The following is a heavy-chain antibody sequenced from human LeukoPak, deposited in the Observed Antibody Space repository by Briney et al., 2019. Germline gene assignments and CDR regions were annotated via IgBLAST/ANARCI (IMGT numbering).Heavy chain of an antibody. V-gene: IGHV4-61*01. J-gene: IGHJ4*02. Sequence: PSETLSLTCTDSGGSVSSGSYYWSWIRQPPGKGLEWIGYIYYSGSTNYNPSLKSRVTISVDTSKNQFSLKLSSVTAADTAVYYCARDFYGSGSPTPGYWGQGTLVTVSS. CDR1: GGSVSSGSYY. CDR2: IYYSGST. CDR3: ARDFYGSGSPTPGY. D-gene: IGHD3-10*01.